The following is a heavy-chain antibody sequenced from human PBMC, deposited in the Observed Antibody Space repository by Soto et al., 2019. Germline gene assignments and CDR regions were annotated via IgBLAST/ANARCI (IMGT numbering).Heavy chain of an antibody. D-gene: IGHD3-3*01. CDR3: ASASGFWSGYYAY. J-gene: IGHJ4*02. CDR1: GFTFSSYA. Sequence: LRLSCAASGFTFSSYAMHWVRQAPGKGLEWVAVISYDGSNKYYADSVKGRFTISRDNSKNTLYLQMNSLRAEDTAVYYCASASGFWSGYYAYWGQGTLVTVSS. V-gene: IGHV3-30-3*01. CDR2: ISYDGSNK.